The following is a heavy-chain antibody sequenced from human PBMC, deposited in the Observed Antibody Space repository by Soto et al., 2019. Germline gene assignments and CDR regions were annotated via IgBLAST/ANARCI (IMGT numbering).Heavy chain of an antibody. D-gene: IGHD3-10*01. CDR3: ARDDYGSGSPEGYYYYGMDV. CDR2: INSDGSST. Sequence: HPGGSLRLSCAASGFTFSSYWMHWVRQAPGKGLVWVSRINSDGSSTSYADSVKGRFTISRDNAKNTLYLQMNSLRAEDTAVYYCARDDYGSGSPEGYYYYGMDVWGQGTTVTVSS. CDR1: GFTFSSYW. V-gene: IGHV3-74*01. J-gene: IGHJ6*02.